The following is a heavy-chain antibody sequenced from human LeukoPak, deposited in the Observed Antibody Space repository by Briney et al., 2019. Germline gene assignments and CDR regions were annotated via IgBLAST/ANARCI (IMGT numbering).Heavy chain of an antibody. CDR2: ISGSGGST. V-gene: IGHV3-23*01. Sequence: GGSLRLSCAASGFTFSSYAMSWVRQAPGKGLEWVSAISGSGGSTYYADSVKGRFTISRDNSKNTLYLQMNSLRAEDTAVYYCAEGYDSSGYYYVDYWGQGTLVTVSS. CDR1: GFTFSSYA. CDR3: AEGYDSSGYYYVDY. J-gene: IGHJ4*02. D-gene: IGHD3-22*01.